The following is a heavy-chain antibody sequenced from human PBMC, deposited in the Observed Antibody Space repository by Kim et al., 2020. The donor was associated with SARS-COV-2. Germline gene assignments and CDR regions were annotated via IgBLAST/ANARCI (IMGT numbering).Heavy chain of an antibody. Sequence: ASVKVSCKASGYTFTSYDINWVRQATGQGLEWMGWMNPNSGNTGYAQKFQGRVTMTRNTSISTAYMELSSLRSEDTAVYYCARGPGNMQLWSPYYYYYYGMDVWGQGTTVTVSS. CDR3: ARGPGNMQLWSPYYYYYYGMDV. CDR1: GYTFTSYD. CDR2: MNPNSGNT. V-gene: IGHV1-8*01. D-gene: IGHD5-18*01. J-gene: IGHJ6*02.